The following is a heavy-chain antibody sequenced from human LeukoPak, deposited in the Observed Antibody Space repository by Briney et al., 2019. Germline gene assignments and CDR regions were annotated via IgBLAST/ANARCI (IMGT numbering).Heavy chain of an antibody. D-gene: IGHD5-12*01. CDR2: IYYSGST. Sequence: SQTLSLTCTVSGGSISSGGYYWSWIRQHPGKGLEWMGYIYYSGSTYYNPSLKSRVTISVDMSKNPFSLKLSSVTAADTAVYYCARDPGYSGFNFDYWGQGTLVTVSS. CDR1: GGSISSGGYY. J-gene: IGHJ4*02. CDR3: ARDPGYSGFNFDY. V-gene: IGHV4-31*03.